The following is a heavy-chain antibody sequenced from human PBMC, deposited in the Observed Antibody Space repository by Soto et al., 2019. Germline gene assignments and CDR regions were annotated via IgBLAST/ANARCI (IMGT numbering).Heavy chain of an antibody. V-gene: IGHV4-39*01. CDR1: GGSISSSSYY. CDR3: ANHGDGRVPFDD. Sequence: QLQLQESGPGLVKPSETLSLTRTVSGGSISSSSYYWGWIRQPPGKGLEWIGSIYYSGSTYYNPSLKSRVTVCVDTSKIQFSLKLSSVTAADTAVYYCANHGDGRVPFDDWGQGTLVTVSS. J-gene: IGHJ4*02. D-gene: IGHD3-10*01. CDR2: IYYSGST.